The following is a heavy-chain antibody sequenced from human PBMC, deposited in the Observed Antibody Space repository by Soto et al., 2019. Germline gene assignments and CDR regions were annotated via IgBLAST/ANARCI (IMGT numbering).Heavy chain of an antibody. V-gene: IGHV1-24*01. CDR3: ATVPYYYDSSGHFGGMDV. CDR1: GYTLTELS. CDR2: FDPEDGET. Sequence: ASVKVSCKVSGYTLTELSMHWVRQAPGKGLEWMGGFDPEDGETIYAQKFQGRVTMTEDTSTDTAYMELSRLRSEDTAVYYCATVPYYYDSSGHFGGMDVWGQGTTVTVSS. J-gene: IGHJ6*02. D-gene: IGHD3-22*01.